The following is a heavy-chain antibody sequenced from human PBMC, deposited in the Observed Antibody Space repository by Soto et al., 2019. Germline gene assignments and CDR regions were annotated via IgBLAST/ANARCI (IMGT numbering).Heavy chain of an antibody. Sequence: QVQLVQSGAEVKKPGASVKVSCKASGNTFTSYDINWVRQATGHGLEWMGWINPNSVNIGYAQKFKGRVTMTRDTAIRTAYMDVIRLRSDDTAVYYCARGRASGSYYLLDYWGQGTLVTVSS. CDR1: GNTFTSYD. V-gene: IGHV1-8*01. CDR2: INPNSVNI. CDR3: ARGRASGSYYLLDY. D-gene: IGHD3-10*01. J-gene: IGHJ4*02.